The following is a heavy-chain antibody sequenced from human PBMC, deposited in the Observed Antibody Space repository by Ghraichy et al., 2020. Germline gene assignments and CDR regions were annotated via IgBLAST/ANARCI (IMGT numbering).Heavy chain of an antibody. J-gene: IGHJ6*02. V-gene: IGHV4-39*01. D-gene: IGHD3-22*01. CDR3: ARHVYYDSSGYRSAYYYYGMDV. CDR2: IYYSGST. CDR1: GGSISSSSYY. Sequence: ETLSLTCTVSGGSISSSSYYWGWIRQPPGKGLEWIGSIYYSGSTYYNPSLKSRVTISVDTSKNQFSLKLSSVTAADTAVYYCARHVYYDSSGYRSAYYYYGMDVWGQGTTVTVSS.